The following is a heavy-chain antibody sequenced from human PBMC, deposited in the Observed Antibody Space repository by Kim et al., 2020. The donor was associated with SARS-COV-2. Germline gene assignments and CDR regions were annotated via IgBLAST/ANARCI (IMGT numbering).Heavy chain of an antibody. J-gene: IGHJ4*01. CDR3: AKSYYRLGELSNSFDY. CDR2: ISWNSGSI. CDR1: GFTFDDYA. D-gene: IGHD3-16*02. Sequence: GGSLRLSCAASGFTFDDYAMHWVRQAPGKGLEWVSGISWNSGSIGYADSVKGRFTISRDNAKNSLYLQMNSLRAEDTALYYCAKSYYRLGELSNSFDYWG. V-gene: IGHV3-9*01.